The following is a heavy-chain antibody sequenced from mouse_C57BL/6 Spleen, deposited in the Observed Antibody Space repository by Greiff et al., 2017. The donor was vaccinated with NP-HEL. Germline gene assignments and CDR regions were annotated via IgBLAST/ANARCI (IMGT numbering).Heavy chain of an antibody. D-gene: IGHD2-5*01. CDR3: ASYSNYGAMDY. CDR2: IDPSDSYT. Sequence: QVQLKQPGAELVKPGASVKLSCKASGYTFTSYWMQWVKQRPGQGLEWIGEIDPSDSYTNYNQKFKGKATLTVDTSSSTAYMQLSSLTSEDSAVYYCASYSNYGAMDYWGQGTSVTVSS. CDR1: GYTFTSYW. J-gene: IGHJ4*01. V-gene: IGHV1-50*01.